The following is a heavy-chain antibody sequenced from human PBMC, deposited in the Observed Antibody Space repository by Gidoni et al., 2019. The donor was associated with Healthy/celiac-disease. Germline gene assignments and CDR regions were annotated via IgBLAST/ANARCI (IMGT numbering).Heavy chain of an antibody. V-gene: IGHV3-43*01. CDR1: GFTFDDYT. Sequence: EVQLVASGGVVVQPGGSLRLSCAASGFTFDDYTMHWVRQAPGKGLEWVALISWDGGSTYYADSVKGRFTISRDNSKNSLYLQMNSLRTEDTALYYCAKDMNYYDSSGYAFDYWGQGTLVTVSS. J-gene: IGHJ4*02. CDR3: AKDMNYYDSSGYAFDY. D-gene: IGHD3-22*01. CDR2: ISWDGGST.